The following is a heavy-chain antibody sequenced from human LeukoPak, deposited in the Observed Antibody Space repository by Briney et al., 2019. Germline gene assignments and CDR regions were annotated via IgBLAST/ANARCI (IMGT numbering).Heavy chain of an antibody. V-gene: IGHV3-33*08. CDR1: GFTFDDYA. CDR3: ARLDWVDP. J-gene: IGHJ5*02. CDR2: IWYDGSNK. Sequence: GGSLRLSCAASGFTFDDYAMHWVRQAPGKGLEWVAVIWYDGSNKYYADSVKGRFTISRDNSKNTLYLQMNSLRAEDTAVYYCARLDWVDPWGQGTLVTVSS.